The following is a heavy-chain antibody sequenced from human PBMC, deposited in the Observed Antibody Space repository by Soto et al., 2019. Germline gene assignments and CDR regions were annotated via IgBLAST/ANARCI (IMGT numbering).Heavy chain of an antibody. D-gene: IGHD3-22*01. CDR1: GFTFCSSG. J-gene: IGHJ6*02. CDR2: IWYDGSNK. CDR3: ARDAYDSSGYYGYYGMDV. Sequence: GSLNLFCAKVGFTFCSSGMHWVSLAAGKGLEWVAVIWYDGSNKYYADSVKGRFTISRDNSKNTLYLQMNSLRAEDTAVYYCARDAYDSSGYYGYYGMDVWGQGT. V-gene: IGHV3-33*01.